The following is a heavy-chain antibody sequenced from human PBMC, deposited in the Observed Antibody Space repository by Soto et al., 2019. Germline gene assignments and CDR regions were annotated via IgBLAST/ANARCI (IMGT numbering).Heavy chain of an antibody. D-gene: IGHD6-13*01. J-gene: IGHJ6*02. CDR3: ARDTGQQHAPNYYYYGMDV. V-gene: IGHV3-21*01. Sequence: GGSLRLSCAASGFTFSSYSMNWVRQAPGKGLDWVSSISSSSSYIYYADSVKGRFTISRDNAKNSLYLQMNSLRAEDTAVYYCARDTGQQHAPNYYYYGMDVWGQGTTVTVSS. CDR1: GFTFSSYS. CDR2: ISSSSSYI.